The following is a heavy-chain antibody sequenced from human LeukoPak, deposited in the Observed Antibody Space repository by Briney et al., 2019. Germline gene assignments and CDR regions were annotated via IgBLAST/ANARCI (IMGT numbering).Heavy chain of an antibody. CDR2: MNPNSGNT. D-gene: IGHD1-26*01. Sequence: ASVKVSCKASGYTFTSYDINWVRQATGQGLEWMGWMNPNSGNTGYAQKFQGRVTMTRNTSISTAYMELSSLRSEDTAVYYCARVPSGSYSINYYYYYGMDVWGQGTTVTVSS. CDR1: GYTFTSYD. CDR3: ARVPSGSYSINYYYYYGMDV. V-gene: IGHV1-8*01. J-gene: IGHJ6*02.